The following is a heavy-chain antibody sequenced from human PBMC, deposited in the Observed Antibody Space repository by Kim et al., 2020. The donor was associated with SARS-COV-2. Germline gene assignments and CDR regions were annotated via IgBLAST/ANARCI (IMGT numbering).Heavy chain of an antibody. D-gene: IGHD3-10*01. CDR2: ISGSGGST. Sequence: GGSLRLSCAASGFTFSSYAMSWVRQAPGKGLEWVSAISGSGGSTYYADSVKGRFTISRDNSKNTLYLQMNSLRAEDTAVYYCARRMLWFGELADYYYYGMDVWGQGTTVTVSS. J-gene: IGHJ6*02. V-gene: IGHV3-23*01. CDR1: GFTFSSYA. CDR3: ARRMLWFGELADYYYYGMDV.